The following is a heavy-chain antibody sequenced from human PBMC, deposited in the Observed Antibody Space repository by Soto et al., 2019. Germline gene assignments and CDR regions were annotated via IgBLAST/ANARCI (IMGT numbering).Heavy chain of an antibody. CDR1: GGSISTGGYY. CDR3: ARDPAP. V-gene: IGHV4-31*03. CDR2: IYNSATT. Sequence: QVQLQESGPGLVKPSQTLSLTCTVSGGSISTGGYYWSWIRQHPGKGLEWIGHIYNSATTYYNPSLKSRVTISVDTSKNHFSLKLSSVTVADTDVYYCARDPAPWGQGALVTVSS. J-gene: IGHJ5*02.